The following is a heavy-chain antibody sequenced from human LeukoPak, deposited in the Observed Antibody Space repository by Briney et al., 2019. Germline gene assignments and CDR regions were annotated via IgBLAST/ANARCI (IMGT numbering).Heavy chain of an antibody. Sequence: GGSLRLSCAASGFTFSSYAMHWVRQAPGKGLEWVAVISYDGSNKYYADSVKGRFTISRDNAKNSLYLQMSNLRAGDTAVYFCARGGGLDVWGQGATVTVSS. CDR1: GFTFSSYA. D-gene: IGHD3-16*01. CDR2: ISYDGSNK. J-gene: IGHJ6*02. V-gene: IGHV3-30-3*01. CDR3: ARGGGLDV.